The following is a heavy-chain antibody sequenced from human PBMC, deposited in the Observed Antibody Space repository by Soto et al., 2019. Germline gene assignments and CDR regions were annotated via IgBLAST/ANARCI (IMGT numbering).Heavy chain of an antibody. V-gene: IGHV3-33*01. J-gene: IGHJ4*02. D-gene: IGHD3-9*01. Sequence: QVQLVESGGGVVQPGRSLRLSCAASGFTFSSYGMHWVRQAPGKGLEGVAVIWYDGSNKYYADSVKGRFTISRDNSKNTLYLQMNSLRAEDTAVYYCARERAAYYDILTGYYNPYYWGQGTLVTVSS. CDR1: GFTFSSYG. CDR3: ARERAAYYDILTGYYNPYY. CDR2: IWYDGSNK.